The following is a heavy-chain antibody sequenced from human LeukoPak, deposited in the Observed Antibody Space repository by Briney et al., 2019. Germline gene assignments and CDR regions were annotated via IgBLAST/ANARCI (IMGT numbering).Heavy chain of an antibody. D-gene: IGHD1-26*01. J-gene: IGHJ4*02. CDR2: ISSSSSYI. Sequence: PGGSLRLSCAASGFTFSSYSMNWVRQAPGKGLEWVSSISSSSSYIYYADSVKGRFTISRDNAKNSLYLQMNSLRAEDTAVYYCASQYSGSYYVRPKNRGQGTLVTVSS. CDR3: ASQYSGSYYVRPKN. CDR1: GFTFSSYS. V-gene: IGHV3-21*01.